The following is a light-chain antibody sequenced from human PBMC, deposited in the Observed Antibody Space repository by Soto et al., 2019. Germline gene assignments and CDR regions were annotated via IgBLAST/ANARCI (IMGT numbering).Light chain of an antibody. J-gene: IGKJ4*01. CDR1: QRIVPY. Sequence: MELTHSPPSLLAFVGERATLLCRASQRIVPYLNWYQQKPGKAPKLLIFAASRLHSGVPSRFSGGGSGTDFTLTISSLQPEDFATYYCQQSYGILTFGGGTKLEI. CDR2: AAS. CDR3: QQSYGILT. V-gene: IGKV1-39*01.